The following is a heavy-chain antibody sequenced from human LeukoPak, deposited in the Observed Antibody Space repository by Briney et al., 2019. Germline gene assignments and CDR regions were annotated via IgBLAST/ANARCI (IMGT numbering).Heavy chain of an antibody. CDR3: ARLNYYDNKGPDAFDI. V-gene: IGHV3-7*01. CDR1: GFTYSTFW. J-gene: IGHJ3*02. CDR2: MKQDGSET. D-gene: IGHD3-22*01. Sequence: GGSLRLSCAASGFTYSTFWMSWVRQAPGKGLEWVANMKQDGSETNYVDSVKGRFTISRDNSKNSLYLQMNSLRAEDTAVYYRARLNYYDNKGPDAFDIWGQGTMVTVSS.